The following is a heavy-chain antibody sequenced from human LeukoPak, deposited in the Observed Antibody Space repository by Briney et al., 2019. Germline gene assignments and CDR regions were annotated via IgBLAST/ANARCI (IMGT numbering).Heavy chain of an antibody. V-gene: IGHV1-18*01. D-gene: IGHD3-10*01. CDR2: ISAYNGNT. Sequence: GASVKVSCKASGYSFTSYDINWVRQATGQGLEWMGWISAYNGNTNYAQKLQGRVTMTTDTSTSTAYMELRSLRSDDTAVYYCARGRVRGEADYWGQGTLVTISS. CDR1: GYSFTSYD. J-gene: IGHJ4*02. CDR3: ARGRVRGEADY.